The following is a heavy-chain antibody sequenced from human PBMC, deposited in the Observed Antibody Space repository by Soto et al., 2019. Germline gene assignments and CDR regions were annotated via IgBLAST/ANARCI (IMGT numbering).Heavy chain of an antibody. Sequence: QVQLVQSGAEVKRPGASVKVSCETSGYTFIGYYVHWVRQVPGQGLEWMGWINPNNGGTKYAQRCQGRLTMTRDTSINTAYMELSRLTIDDTAVYYCARRRGNYPITEFLQYWGQGTLFTVSS. V-gene: IGHV1-2*02. J-gene: IGHJ1*01. CDR1: GYTFIGYY. CDR2: INPNNGGT. D-gene: IGHD3-10*01. CDR3: ARRRGNYPITEFLQY.